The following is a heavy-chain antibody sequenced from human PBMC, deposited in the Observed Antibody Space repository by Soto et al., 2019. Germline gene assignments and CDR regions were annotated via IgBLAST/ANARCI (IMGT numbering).Heavy chain of an antibody. Sequence: EVQLLESGGGFVQPGGSLRLSCAASGFTFTNYALSWVRQGPGKGLEWVSTIGGGSGSTSYADSVKGRFSISRENSKNTLYLEMSSLRAEDTALYYCAARMYSTSWYYFVSWGQGTRVTVSS. J-gene: IGHJ4*02. CDR2: IGGGSGST. D-gene: IGHD6-13*01. V-gene: IGHV3-23*01. CDR3: AARMYSTSWYYFVS. CDR1: GFTFTNYA.